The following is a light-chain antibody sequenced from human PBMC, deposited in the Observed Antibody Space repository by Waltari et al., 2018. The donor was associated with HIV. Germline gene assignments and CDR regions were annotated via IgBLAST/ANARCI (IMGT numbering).Light chain of an antibody. Sequence: QSMLTQPPSVSAAPGPQVTLPCSGTGSNLANNYVSTYQHLPGAASKLVIYDNDNRPSGIPDRFSGSKSGASATLVITGLQTGDEGDYYCGTWDSSLNAGVFGGGTKLTVL. V-gene: IGLV1-51*01. CDR1: GSNLANNY. CDR2: DND. CDR3: GTWDSSLNAGV. J-gene: IGLJ3*02.